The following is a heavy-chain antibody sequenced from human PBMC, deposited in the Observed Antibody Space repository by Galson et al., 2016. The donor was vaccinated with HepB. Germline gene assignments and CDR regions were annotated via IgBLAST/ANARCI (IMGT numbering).Heavy chain of an antibody. CDR3: VQGSTAPAV. CDR2: LKSDGTST. D-gene: IGHD1-26*01. J-gene: IGHJ6*04. CDR1: GFTFGRHW. Sequence: SLRLSCAASGFTFGRHWMHWVRQAPGKGLVCVSRLKSDGTSTYYADSVKGRFTISRDNSKNTLSLQMNSLTADDTAIYYCVQGSTAPAVWGKGTTVTVSS. V-gene: IGHV3-74*01.